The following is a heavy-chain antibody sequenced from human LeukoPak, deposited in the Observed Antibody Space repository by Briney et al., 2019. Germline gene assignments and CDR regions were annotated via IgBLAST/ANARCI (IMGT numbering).Heavy chain of an antibody. J-gene: IGHJ4*02. CDR1: GFTVSSNY. CDR3: ARVGDYGDYFDY. V-gene: IGHV3-66*01. Sequence: GGSLRLSCAAPGFTVSSNYMSWVRQAPGKGLEWVSVIYSGGSTYYADSVKGRFTISRDNSKNTLYLQMNSLRAEDTAVYYCARVGDYGDYFDYWGQGTLVTVSS. CDR2: IYSGGST. D-gene: IGHD4-17*01.